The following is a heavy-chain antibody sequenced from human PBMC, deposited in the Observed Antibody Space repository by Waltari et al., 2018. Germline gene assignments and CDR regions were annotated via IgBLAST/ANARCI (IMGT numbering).Heavy chain of an antibody. CDR2: INHSGRT. CDR1: GGSFWGSY. D-gene: IGHD3-10*01. Sequence: QVQLQQWGAGPLKPSEPLSPTRPVSGGSFWGSYCRWNRQPPGTGPPWCGEINHSGRTNYNPSLKSRVTISVDTSKNQFALKLSSVTAADTAVYYCARVKVGRVRGGIRNTLTHNWFDPWGQGTLVTVSS. V-gene: IGHV4-34*01. CDR3: ARVKVGRVRGGIRNTLTHNWFDP. J-gene: IGHJ5*02.